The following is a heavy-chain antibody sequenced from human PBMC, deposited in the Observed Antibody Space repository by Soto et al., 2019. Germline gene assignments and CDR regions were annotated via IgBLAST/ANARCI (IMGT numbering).Heavy chain of an antibody. J-gene: IGHJ4*02. V-gene: IGHV4-39*01. CDR2: IYYSGST. Sequence: QLQLQESGPGLVKPSETLSLTCTVSGGSISSSSYYWGWIRQPPGKGLEWIGSIYYSGSTYYNPSLKSRVTISVDTSKNQFSLKLSSVTAADTAVYYCARHGTGTTSPFDYWGQGTLATVSS. D-gene: IGHD1-1*01. CDR3: ARHGTGTTSPFDY. CDR1: GGSISSSSYY.